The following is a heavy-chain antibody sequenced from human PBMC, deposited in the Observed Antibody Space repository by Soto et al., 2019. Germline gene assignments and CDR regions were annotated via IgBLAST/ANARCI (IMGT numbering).Heavy chain of an antibody. V-gene: IGHV5-51*01. CDR1: GYSFTSYW. CDR3: ARQRGSSPSNYYYYSGRDV. CDR2: IYPGDSDT. J-gene: IGHJ6*04. D-gene: IGHD6-6*01. Sequence: GESLKISCKGSGYSFTSYWIGWVRQMPGKGLEWMGIIYPGDSDTRYSPSFQGQVTISADKSISTAYLQWSSLKASDTAMYYCARQRGSSPSNYYYYSGRDVWGKGTTVTASS.